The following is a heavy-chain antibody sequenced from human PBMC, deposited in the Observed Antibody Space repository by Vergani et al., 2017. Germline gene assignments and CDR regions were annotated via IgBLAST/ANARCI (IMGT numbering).Heavy chain of an antibody. CDR1: GFTFSSYG. CDR2: IWYDGSNK. V-gene: IGHV3-33*01. Sequence: QVQLVESGGGVVQPGRSLRLSCAASGFTFSSYGMHWVRQAPGKGLEWVAVIWYDGSNKYYADSVKGRFTISRDNSKNTRYLQMNSLRAEDTAVYYCARDWYDILTGYPDRNWFDPWGQGTLVTVSS. CDR3: ARDWYDILTGYPDRNWFDP. J-gene: IGHJ5*02. D-gene: IGHD3-9*01.